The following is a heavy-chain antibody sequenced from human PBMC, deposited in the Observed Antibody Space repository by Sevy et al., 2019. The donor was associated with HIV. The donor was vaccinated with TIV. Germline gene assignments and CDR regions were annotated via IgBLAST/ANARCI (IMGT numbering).Heavy chain of an antibody. CDR3: RKDIAVAGTGYYYYGMDV. Sequence: GGSLRLSCAASGFTFDDYAMHWVRQAPGKGLEWVSGISWNCGSIGYAASVKGRFTISRYNAKKPLYMQMNSLTAEDTALYYCRKDIAVAGTGYYYYGMDVWGQGTTVTVSS. CDR1: GFTFDDYA. CDR2: ISWNCGSI. V-gene: IGHV3-9*01. J-gene: IGHJ6*02. D-gene: IGHD6-19*01.